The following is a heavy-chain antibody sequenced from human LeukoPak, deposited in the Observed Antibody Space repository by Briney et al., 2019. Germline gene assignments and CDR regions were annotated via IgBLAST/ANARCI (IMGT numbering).Heavy chain of an antibody. CDR3: ARDRGGRTGLDD. CDR1: GGSISSSSDY. J-gene: IGHJ4*02. V-gene: IGHV4-39*01. D-gene: IGHD2-15*01. Sequence: PSETLSLTCTVSGGSISSSSDYWGWIRQPSGKGLEWIGRIYYSGSTYYNPSPKSRVTISVDPSKNQFSLKLSSVTAADTAVYYCARDRGGRTGLDDWGQGTLVTVSS. CDR2: IYYSGST.